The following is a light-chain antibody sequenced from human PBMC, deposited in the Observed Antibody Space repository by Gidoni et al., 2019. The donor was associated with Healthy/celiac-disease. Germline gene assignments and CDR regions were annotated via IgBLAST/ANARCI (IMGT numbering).Light chain of an antibody. J-gene: IGLJ2*01. CDR2: QDS. CDR3: QAWDSSTAWV. Sequence: YELTQPPPVSVSPGQTASITCSGDKLGDKYACWYQQKPGQSPVLVIYQDSKRPSGIPERFSGSNSGNTATLTISGTQAMDEADYYCQAWDSSTAWVFGGGTKLTVL. CDR1: KLGDKY. V-gene: IGLV3-1*01.